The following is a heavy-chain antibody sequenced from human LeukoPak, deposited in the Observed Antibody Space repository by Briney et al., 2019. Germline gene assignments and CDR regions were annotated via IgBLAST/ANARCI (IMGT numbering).Heavy chain of an antibody. CDR2: ISGSGGST. CDR1: GFTLSSYA. J-gene: IGHJ4*02. Sequence: GGSLRLSCAASGFTLSSYAMSWVRQAPGKGLEWVSAISGSGGSTYYADSVKGRFTISRDNSKNTLYLQMNSLRAEDTAVYYCASDVDTAMVTDYWGQGTLVTVSS. V-gene: IGHV3-23*01. D-gene: IGHD5-18*01. CDR3: ASDVDTAMVTDY.